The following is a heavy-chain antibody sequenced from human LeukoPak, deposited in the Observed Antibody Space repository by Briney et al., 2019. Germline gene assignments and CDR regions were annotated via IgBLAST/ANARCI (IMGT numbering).Heavy chain of an antibody. CDR3: ARDEGWDYYDSSGYFCPFDY. D-gene: IGHD3-22*01. V-gene: IGHV1-18*01. Sequence: ASVKVSCKASGYTFTSYGISWVRQAPGQGLEWMGWISAYNGNTNYAQKLQGRVTMTTDTSTSTAYMELRSLRSDDTAVYYCARDEGWDYYDSSGYFCPFDYWGQGTLVTVSS. CDR1: GYTFTSYG. J-gene: IGHJ4*02. CDR2: ISAYNGNT.